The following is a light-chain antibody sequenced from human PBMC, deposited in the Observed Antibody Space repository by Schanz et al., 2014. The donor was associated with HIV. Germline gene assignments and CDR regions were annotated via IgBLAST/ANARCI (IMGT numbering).Light chain of an antibody. Sequence: DIQMTQSPSTLSASVGDRVTITCRASHNIGNWLTWYQQKPGKAPELLIYEASTLKSGVPLRFSGSGSGTEFALTISSLQPGDFATYYCQQYTPSSHTFGQGTTLEI. CDR2: EAS. J-gene: IGKJ2*01. CDR1: HNIGNW. V-gene: IGKV1-5*03. CDR3: QQYTPSSHT.